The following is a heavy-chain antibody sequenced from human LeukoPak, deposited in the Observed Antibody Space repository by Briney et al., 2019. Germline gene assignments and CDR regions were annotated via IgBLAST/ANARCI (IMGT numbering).Heavy chain of an antibody. CDR1: GFTFNSHA. D-gene: IGHD1-26*01. CDR3: ARDISGSYSVDY. CDR2: ISYDGSGR. Sequence: EPGGSLRLSCAASGFTFNSHAMHWVRQAPGKGLEWVAFISYDGSGRSYADSVKGRFTISRDNSKNTLYLQMNSQRAEDTAVYYCARDISGSYSVDYWGQGTLVTVSS. J-gene: IGHJ4*02. V-gene: IGHV3-30*04.